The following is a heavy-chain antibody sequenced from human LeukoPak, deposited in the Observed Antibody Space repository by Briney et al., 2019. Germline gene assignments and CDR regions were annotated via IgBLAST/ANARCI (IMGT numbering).Heavy chain of an antibody. Sequence: ASVRVSCKASGYTFTNNYLHWVRQAPGQGLEWMGMIYPRDGSTSYAQNFQGRVTVTRDTSTTTVHMELRGLRSEDTAVYYCARDQEGFDYWGQGTVVTVSS. V-gene: IGHV1-46*01. CDR1: GYTFTNNY. J-gene: IGHJ4*02. CDR3: ARDQEGFDY. CDR2: IYPRDGST.